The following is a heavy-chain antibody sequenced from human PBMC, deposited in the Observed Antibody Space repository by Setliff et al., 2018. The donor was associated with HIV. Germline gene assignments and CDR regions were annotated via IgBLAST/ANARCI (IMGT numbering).Heavy chain of an antibody. CDR2: INPSGGST. CDR1: GYTFTSYY. CDR3: ARAAGGYDFWSGYRWGHFDY. Sequence: ASVMVSCKASGYTFTSYYMHWVRQAPGQGLEWMGIINPSGGSTSYAQKFQGRVTMTRDTSTSTVYMELSSLRSEDTAVYYCARAAGGYDFWSGYRWGHFDYWGQGTLVTVSS. D-gene: IGHD3-3*01. J-gene: IGHJ4*02. V-gene: IGHV1-46*01.